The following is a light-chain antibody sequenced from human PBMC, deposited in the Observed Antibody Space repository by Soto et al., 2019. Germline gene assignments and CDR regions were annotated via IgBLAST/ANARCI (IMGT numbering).Light chain of an antibody. Sequence: DIQLTPSPSTLSACVGARVTITSRASQTISSWLAWYQQKPGKAPKLLIYDASSLESGVPSRFSGSGSGTEFTLTISSLQPDDFATYYCQQYNSYSITFGHGTRLEIK. CDR2: DAS. CDR3: QQYNSYSIT. V-gene: IGKV1-5*01. CDR1: QTISSW. J-gene: IGKJ5*01.